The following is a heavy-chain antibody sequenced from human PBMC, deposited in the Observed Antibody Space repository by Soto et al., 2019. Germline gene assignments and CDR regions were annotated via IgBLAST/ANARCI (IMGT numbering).Heavy chain of an antibody. CDR3: ARGGRPKEAQVPQPYYYYYYMDV. D-gene: IGHD3-16*01. J-gene: IGHJ6*03. Sequence: QVQLVQSGAEVKKPGSSVKVSCKASGGTFSSYTISWVRQAPGQGLEWMGRIIPILGIANYAQKFQGRVTITADKSTSTAYMELSSLRSEDTAVYYCARGGRPKEAQVPQPYYYYYYMDVWGKGTTVTVSS. CDR1: GGTFSSYT. CDR2: IIPILGIA. V-gene: IGHV1-69*02.